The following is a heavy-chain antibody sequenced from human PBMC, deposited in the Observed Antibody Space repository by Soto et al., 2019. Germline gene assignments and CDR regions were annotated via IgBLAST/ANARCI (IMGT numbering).Heavy chain of an antibody. CDR3: AKGSKRRYYYYYYGMDV. D-gene: IGHD2-2*01. Sequence: GGSLRLSCAASGFTFSSYAMHWVRQAPGKGLEWVAVISYDGSNKYYADSVKGRFTISRDNSKNTLYLQMNSLRAEDTAVYYCAKGSKRRYYYYYYGMDVWGQGTTVTVSS. J-gene: IGHJ6*02. V-gene: IGHV3-30-3*01. CDR2: ISYDGSNK. CDR1: GFTFSSYA.